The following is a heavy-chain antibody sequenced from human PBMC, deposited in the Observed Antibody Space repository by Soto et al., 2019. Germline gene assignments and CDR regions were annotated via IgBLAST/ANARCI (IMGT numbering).Heavy chain of an antibody. D-gene: IGHD2-2*01. CDR1: GDSVSSTSAA. CDR3: ARMRQASLSHFDY. CDR2: TYYRSKWYS. J-gene: IGHJ4*02. Sequence: SQTLSLTCAISGDSVSSTSAAWSWTRQSPSRGLEWLGRTYYRSKWYSDYAVSVKSRITINPDTSKNQFSLQLNSVTPEDTAVYYCARMRQASLSHFDYWGKGTLVTVSS. V-gene: IGHV6-1*01.